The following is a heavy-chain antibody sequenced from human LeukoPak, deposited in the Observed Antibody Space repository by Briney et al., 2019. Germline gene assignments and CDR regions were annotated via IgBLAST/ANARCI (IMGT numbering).Heavy chain of an antibody. D-gene: IGHD3-10*01. CDR1: GFTFSSYA. J-gene: IGHJ3*02. V-gene: IGHV3-23*01. Sequence: GGSLRLSCAASGFTFSSYAMSWVRQAPGEGLEWVSSITTSGGSTYYADSVKGRFTISRDNAKNTLYLQMNSLRAEDPAVNYCAKDHYVSGRFDAFDISGQGTMVTVSS. CDR2: ITTSGGST. CDR3: AKDHYVSGRFDAFDI.